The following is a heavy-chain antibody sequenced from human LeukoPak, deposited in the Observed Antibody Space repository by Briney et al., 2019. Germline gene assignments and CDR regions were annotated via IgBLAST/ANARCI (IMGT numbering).Heavy chain of an antibody. J-gene: IGHJ4*02. D-gene: IGHD3-10*01. V-gene: IGHV3-23*01. CDR3: AKDAGLWFGEQNDY. CDR1: GFSFSSYG. CDR2: ITGSGGTT. Sequence: GGTLRLSCAASGFSFSSYGMSWVRQAPGKGLEWISAITGSGGTTYYADSVEGRFTISRDNSKNTLYLQVNSLRAEGTAVYYCAKDAGLWFGEQNDYWGQGTLVTVSS.